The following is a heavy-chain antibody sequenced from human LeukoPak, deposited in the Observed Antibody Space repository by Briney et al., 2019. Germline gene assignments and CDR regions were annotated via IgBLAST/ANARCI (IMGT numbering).Heavy chain of an antibody. CDR3: AREPIVVVPAAILLVAFDI. V-gene: IGHV4-34*01. Sequence: PSETLSLTCAVYGGSFSGYYWSWIRQPPGKGLEWIGEINHSGSTNYNPSLKSRVTISVDTSKNQFSLELSSVTAADTAVYYCAREPIVVVPAAILLVAFDIWGQGTMVTVSS. CDR1: GGSFSGYY. D-gene: IGHD2-2*01. J-gene: IGHJ3*02. CDR2: INHSGST.